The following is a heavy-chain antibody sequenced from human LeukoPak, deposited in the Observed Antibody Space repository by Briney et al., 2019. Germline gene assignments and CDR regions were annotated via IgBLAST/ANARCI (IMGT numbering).Heavy chain of an antibody. CDR3: ARVGVDTAMVFDY. CDR2: MNPNSGNT. Sequence: ASVKVSCKASGYTFTSYDMHWVRQATGQGLEWMGWMNPNSGNTGYAQKFQGRVTITRNTSISTAYMELSSLRSEDTAVYYCARVGVDTAMVFDYWGQGTLVTVSS. V-gene: IGHV1-8*03. D-gene: IGHD5-18*01. CDR1: GYTFTSYD. J-gene: IGHJ4*02.